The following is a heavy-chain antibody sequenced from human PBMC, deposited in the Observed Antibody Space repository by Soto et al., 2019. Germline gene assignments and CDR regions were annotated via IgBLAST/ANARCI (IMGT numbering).Heavy chain of an antibody. CDR1: VGSISSGGYY. CDR3: ARDQRSVGPDTAMAQVYLQH. Sequence: TLSLSCAVSVGSISSGGYYWIWIRHHPGKGLEWIGYIYYSGSTYYNPSLKSRVTISVDTSKNQFSLKLSSVTAADTAVYYCARDQRSVGPDTAMAQVYLQHWGQGTLVTVSS. V-gene: IGHV4-31*11. D-gene: IGHD5-18*01. J-gene: IGHJ1*01. CDR2: IYYSGST.